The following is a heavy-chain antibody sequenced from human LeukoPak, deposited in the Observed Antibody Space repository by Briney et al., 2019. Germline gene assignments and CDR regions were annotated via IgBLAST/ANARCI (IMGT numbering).Heavy chain of an antibody. CDR3: AKRISASSGYDY. J-gene: IGHJ4*02. D-gene: IGHD6-19*01. Sequence: GGSLRLSCTASGFTFNRYAMSWVRQAPWKGLEWVSAISSSDPNTYYADSVRGRFTISRDNSKNTLYLQMNSLRVEDTAVYYCAKRISASSGYDYWGQGTLVTVSS. CDR2: ISSSDPNT. CDR1: GFTFNRYA. V-gene: IGHV3-23*01.